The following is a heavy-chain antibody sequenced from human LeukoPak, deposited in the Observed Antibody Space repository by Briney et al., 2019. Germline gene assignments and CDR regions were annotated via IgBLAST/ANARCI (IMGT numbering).Heavy chain of an antibody. D-gene: IGHD2-2*01. Sequence: GGSLRLSCAASGFTFSSYAMHWVRQAPGKGLEWVAVISYDGSNKYYADSVKGRFTISRDNSKNTLYLQMNSLRAEDTAVYYCARDPGGVVPAAYFDYWGQGTPVTVSS. V-gene: IGHV3-30*04. CDR1: GFTFSSYA. CDR2: ISYDGSNK. J-gene: IGHJ4*02. CDR3: ARDPGGVVPAAYFDY.